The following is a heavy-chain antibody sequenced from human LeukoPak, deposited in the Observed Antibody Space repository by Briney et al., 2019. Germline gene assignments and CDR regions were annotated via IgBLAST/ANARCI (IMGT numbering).Heavy chain of an antibody. CDR3: TRDRHGMDV. CDR1: RFTFSSYD. Sequence: PGGSLRLSCAASRFTFSSYDMHWVRQPTGKGLEWVSAIGVAGDTFYAGSVKGRFTISRENAKNALFLQMNSLRAGDTAVYYCTRDRHGMDVWGQGTTVTVSS. V-gene: IGHV3-13*01. CDR2: IGVAGDT. J-gene: IGHJ6*02.